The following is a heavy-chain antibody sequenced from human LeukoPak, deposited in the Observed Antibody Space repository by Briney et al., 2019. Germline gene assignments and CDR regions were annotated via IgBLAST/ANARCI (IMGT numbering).Heavy chain of an antibody. Sequence: GGSPRLSCADSGFTFSNGWMSWVRQAPGKGLEWVGRIKSKSDGGTTDYAAPVKGRFSISRDDSENMLYLQMNSLKTEDTAVYYCTSSSKYAGFDYWGQGTLVTVSS. CDR2: IKSKSDGGTT. V-gene: IGHV3-15*01. CDR1: GFTFSNGW. J-gene: IGHJ4*02. D-gene: IGHD2-2*01. CDR3: TSSSKYAGFDY.